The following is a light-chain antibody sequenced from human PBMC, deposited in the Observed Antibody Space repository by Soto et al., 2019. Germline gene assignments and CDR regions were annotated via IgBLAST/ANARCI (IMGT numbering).Light chain of an antibody. V-gene: IGLV2-14*01. J-gene: IGLJ1*01. Sequence: QSALTQPASVSGSPGQSITISCTGTSSDVGGYNYVSWYQQHPGKAPQLMIYDVSNRPAGVSNRFSGSKSGNTASLTISGLQAEDEADYYCSSYTSGSTLVFGTGTKVTVL. CDR1: SSDVGGYNY. CDR3: SSYTSGSTLV. CDR2: DVS.